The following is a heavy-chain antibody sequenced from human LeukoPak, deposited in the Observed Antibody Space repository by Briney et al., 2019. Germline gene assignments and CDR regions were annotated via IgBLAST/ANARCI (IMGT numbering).Heavy chain of an antibody. J-gene: IGHJ4*02. Sequence: PGGSLRLSCAASGFTFSNSWMNWVRQAPGKGLEWVSSISSSSSYIYYADSVKGRFTISRDNAKNSLYLQMNSLRAEDTAVYYCASSMDYYDSSGYYAFDYWGQGTLVTVSS. CDR1: GFTFSNSW. D-gene: IGHD3-22*01. CDR3: ASSMDYYDSSGYYAFDY. V-gene: IGHV3-21*01. CDR2: ISSSSSYI.